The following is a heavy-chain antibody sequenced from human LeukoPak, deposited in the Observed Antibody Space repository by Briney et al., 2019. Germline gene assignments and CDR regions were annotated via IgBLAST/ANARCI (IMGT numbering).Heavy chain of an antibody. CDR2: IKEDGSRE. D-gene: IGHD2-8*01. CDR3: VSQQWAPP. J-gene: IGHJ5*02. CDR1: GFTFSNYW. Sequence: GGSLRLSCAASGFTFSNYWMSWVRQAPGKGLEWVANIKEDGSREEYVDSVRGRFTFSRENAKNSLYRQINSLRSEDTAVYYCVSQQWAPPWGQGTLVTVSS. V-gene: IGHV3-7*01.